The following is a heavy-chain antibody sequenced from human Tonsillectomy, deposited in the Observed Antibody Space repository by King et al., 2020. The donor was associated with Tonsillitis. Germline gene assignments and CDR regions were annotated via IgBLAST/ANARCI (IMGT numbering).Heavy chain of an antibody. V-gene: IGHV3-11*06. J-gene: IGHJ4*02. D-gene: IGHD1-7*01. CDR2: IGSSGSFT. CDR1: GFTFGDFY. Sequence: VQLVESGGGLVKPGGSLRLSCEASGFTFGDFYMSWLRQAPGKGLEWVSYIGSSGSFTNYADSVKGRFTISRDNAKNSLYLQMNSLRAEDTAVYYCARADQRVELPLDYWGQGTLVTVSS. CDR3: ARADQRVELPLDY.